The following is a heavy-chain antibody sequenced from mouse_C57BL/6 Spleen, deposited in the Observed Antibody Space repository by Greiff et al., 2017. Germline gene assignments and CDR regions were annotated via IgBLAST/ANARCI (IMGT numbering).Heavy chain of an antibody. CDR1: GFTFSDYG. CDR2: ISSGSSTI. V-gene: IGHV5-17*01. Sequence: EVHLVESGGGLVKPGGSLKLSCAASGFTFSDYGMHWVRQAPEKGLEWVAYISSGSSTIYYADTVKGRFTISRDKAKNTLFLQMTSLRSEDTAMYYCARGRENWYLDVWGTGTTVTVSS. J-gene: IGHJ1*03. CDR3: ARGRENWYLDV.